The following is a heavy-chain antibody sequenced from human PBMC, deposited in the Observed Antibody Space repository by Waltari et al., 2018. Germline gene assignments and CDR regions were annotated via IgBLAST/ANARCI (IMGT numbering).Heavy chain of an antibody. CDR1: GDSVPSKTAA. J-gene: IGHJ4*02. D-gene: IGHD3-16*01. V-gene: IGHV6-1*01. CDR2: TYYRSMWYN. Sequence: QVQLQQSGPGLVKTSQTLSLTFAISGDSVPSKTAAWNWIRQSPSRGLEGLGRTYYRSMWYNNYAVSVKSRITINQDTSKNQFSLQLSSVTPEDTAVYYCARDPPDGYTYFDYWGQGTLVTVSS. CDR3: ARDPPDGYTYFDY.